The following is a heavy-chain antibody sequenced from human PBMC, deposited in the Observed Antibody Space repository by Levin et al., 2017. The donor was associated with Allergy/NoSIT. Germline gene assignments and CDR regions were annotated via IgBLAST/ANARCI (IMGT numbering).Heavy chain of an antibody. CDR3: ARDRVVASSGTYYYYGMAV. J-gene: IGHJ6*02. CDR1: GFTVSNSY. D-gene: IGHD2-15*01. Sequence: GSLRLSCAASGFTVSNSYMSWVRQAPGKGLEWIGYIYYSGSTNYNPSLKSRVTMSVDTSRNQFSLTLNSVTAADTAVYYCARDRVVASSGTYYYYGMAVWGQGTTVTVSS. CDR2: IYYSGST. V-gene: IGHV4-59*02.